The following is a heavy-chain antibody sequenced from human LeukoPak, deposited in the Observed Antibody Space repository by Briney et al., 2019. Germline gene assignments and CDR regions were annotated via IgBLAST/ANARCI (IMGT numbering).Heavy chain of an antibody. CDR1: GYTFTSCG. V-gene: IGHV1-2*02. CDR2: INPNSGGT. CDR3: AGEYCSSTSCPLGY. D-gene: IGHD2-2*01. J-gene: IGHJ4*02. Sequence: EASVKVSCRASGYTFTSCGISWGGQAPGQGLEWMGWINPNSGGTNYAQKFTGRVTMTRDTSISTAYMELSRLRSDDTAVYSCAGEYCSSTSCPLGYWGQGTLVTVSS.